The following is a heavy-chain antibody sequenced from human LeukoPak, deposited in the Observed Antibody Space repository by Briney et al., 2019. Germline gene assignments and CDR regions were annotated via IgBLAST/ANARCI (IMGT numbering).Heavy chain of an antibody. CDR2: ISYDGSNK. CDR3: ASTKQSYYYDSSGYEIHY. Sequence: GGSLRLSCAASGFTFSSYGMHWDRQAPGKGLEWVSVISYDGSNKYYAGSVKGRFTISRDNSKNTLYLQMNSLRAEDTAVYYCASTKQSYYYDSSGYEIHYWGQGTLVTVSS. J-gene: IGHJ4*02. V-gene: IGHV3-30*03. CDR1: GFTFSSYG. D-gene: IGHD3-22*01.